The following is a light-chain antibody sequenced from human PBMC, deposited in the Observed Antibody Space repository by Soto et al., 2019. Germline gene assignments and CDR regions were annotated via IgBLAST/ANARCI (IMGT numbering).Light chain of an antibody. CDR3: QQYGRSPYT. J-gene: IGKJ2*01. CDR2: GAS. CDR1: QSISSSY. Sequence: EIVLTQSPGTLSLSPGERATLSCRASQSISSSYLAWYQQKPGQAPRLLIYGASSRATGIPDRFSGSGSGTDFTLTINRLEPEDFAVYYCQQYGRSPYTFGQGTKLDIK. V-gene: IGKV3-20*01.